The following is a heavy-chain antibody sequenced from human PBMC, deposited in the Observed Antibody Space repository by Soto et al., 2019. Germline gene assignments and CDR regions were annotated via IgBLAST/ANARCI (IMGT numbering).Heavy chain of an antibody. Sequence: QVQLVQSGAEVKKPGSSVKVSCKASGGTFSSYAISWVRQASGQGLGWMGGIIPFFGTANYAQKFQGRVTITADESTSTAYMELSSLRSEDTAVYYCARVRVRFLEWLGSEGWGQGTLVTVSS. CDR3: ARVRVRFLEWLGSEG. V-gene: IGHV1-69*12. D-gene: IGHD3-3*01. J-gene: IGHJ4*02. CDR2: IIPFFGTA. CDR1: GGTFSSYA.